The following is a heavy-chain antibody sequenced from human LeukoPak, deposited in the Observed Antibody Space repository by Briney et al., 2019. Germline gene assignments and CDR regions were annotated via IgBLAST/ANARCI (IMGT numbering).Heavy chain of an antibody. CDR3: AKFLVRESDRFDY. Sequence: GGSLRLSCVASGFTLSSYWMTWVRQAPGKGLEWVANIKPDGSEKYFVDSVRGRFTISRDNVMNSLYLHMNSLRAEDTAVYYCAKFLVRESDRFDYWGQGTLVTVSS. D-gene: IGHD3-10*01. CDR2: IKPDGSEK. J-gene: IGHJ4*02. V-gene: IGHV3-7*05. CDR1: GFTLSSYW.